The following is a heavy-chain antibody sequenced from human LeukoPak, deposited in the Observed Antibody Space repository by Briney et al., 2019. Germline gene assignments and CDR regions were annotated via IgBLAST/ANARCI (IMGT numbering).Heavy chain of an antibody. CDR2: VHRDGSVT. CDR1: GFRLSNHW. Sequence: GGSLRLSCAASGFRLSNHWMTWVRQVPGRGTEWVANVHRDGSVTYYLDSVKGRFTISKDNAKNSLYLQMNSLRPEDTALYHCARNNGMDVWGQGTTVIVSS. CDR3: ARNNGMDV. J-gene: IGHJ6*02. V-gene: IGHV3-7*03.